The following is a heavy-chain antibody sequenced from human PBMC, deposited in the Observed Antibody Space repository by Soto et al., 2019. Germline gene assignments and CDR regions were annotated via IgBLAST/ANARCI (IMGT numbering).Heavy chain of an antibody. J-gene: IGHJ4*02. Sequence: GGSLRLSCAASGFSISNYAMTWVRQAPGKGLEWVSGITGSGNKTYYADSVKGRFIISRDNSKNTLYLQMNSLRAEDTALYYCARDCSSSSCSIWHYWGQGTLVTVSS. CDR2: ITGSGNKT. CDR3: ARDCSSSSCSIWHY. CDR1: GFSISNYA. V-gene: IGHV3-23*01. D-gene: IGHD2-2*01.